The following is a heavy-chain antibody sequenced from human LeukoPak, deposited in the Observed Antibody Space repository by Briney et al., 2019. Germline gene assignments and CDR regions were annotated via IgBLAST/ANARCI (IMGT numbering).Heavy chain of an antibody. D-gene: IGHD6-25*01. V-gene: IGHV4-59*08. Sequence: PSETLSLTCTVSGGSISSYYWSWIRQPPGKGLEWIGYIYYSGSTNYNPSLKSRVTISVDTSKNQFSLKLSSVTAADTAVYYCARLPLGIAAYGMDVRGQGTTVTVSS. J-gene: IGHJ6*02. CDR2: IYYSGST. CDR1: GGSISSYY. CDR3: ARLPLGIAAYGMDV.